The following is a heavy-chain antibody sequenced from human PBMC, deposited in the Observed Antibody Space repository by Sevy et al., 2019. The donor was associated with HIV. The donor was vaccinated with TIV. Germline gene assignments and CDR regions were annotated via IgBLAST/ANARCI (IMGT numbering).Heavy chain of an antibody. Sequence: ASVKVSCKASGYTFTSYDINWVRQATGQGLEWMGWMNPNSGNTGYAQKFQGRVTMTRNTSISTAYMELSSLRSEDTAVYYCARGMSGSGWLPYYYYGMDVWGHGTTVTVSS. D-gene: IGHD6-19*01. V-gene: IGHV1-8*01. CDR2: MNPNSGNT. CDR1: GYTFTSYD. CDR3: ARGMSGSGWLPYYYYGMDV. J-gene: IGHJ6*02.